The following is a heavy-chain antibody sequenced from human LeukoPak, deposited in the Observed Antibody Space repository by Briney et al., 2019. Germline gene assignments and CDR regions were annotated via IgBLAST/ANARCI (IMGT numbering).Heavy chain of an antibody. CDR2: IYYSGST. D-gene: IGHD2-15*01. CDR3: ASPGYCSGGSCYSSDY. V-gene: IGHV4-39*01. Sequence: SETLSLTCTVSGGSISSSSYYWGWIRQPPGKGPEWIGSIYYSGSTYYSPSLKSRVTISVDTSKNQFSLKLSSVTAADTAVYYCASPGYCSGGSCYSSDYWGQGTLVTVSS. CDR1: GGSISSSSYY. J-gene: IGHJ4*02.